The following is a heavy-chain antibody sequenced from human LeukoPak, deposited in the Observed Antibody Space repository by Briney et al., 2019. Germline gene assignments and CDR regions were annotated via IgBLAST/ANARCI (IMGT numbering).Heavy chain of an antibody. Sequence: SVKVSCTASGGTFSSYAISWVRQAPGHGPEWMGGIIPILDTTNSAQRFQGRVTITADESTGTVYMELNSLRYEDTAVYYCARTSNDYGDYLYWFDPWGQGTLVTVSS. CDR3: ARTSNDYGDYLYWFDP. J-gene: IGHJ5*02. CDR2: IIPILDTT. V-gene: IGHV1-69*13. CDR1: GGTFSSYA. D-gene: IGHD4-17*01.